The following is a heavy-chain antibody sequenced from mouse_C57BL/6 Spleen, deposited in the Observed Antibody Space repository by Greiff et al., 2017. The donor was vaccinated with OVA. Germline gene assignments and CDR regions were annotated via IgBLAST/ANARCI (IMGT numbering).Heavy chain of an antibody. V-gene: IGHV5-6*01. J-gene: IGHJ1*03. D-gene: IGHD4-1*01. Sequence: EVQLVESGGDLVKPGGSLKLSCAASGFTFSSYGMSWVRQTPDKRLEWVATISSGGGYTYYPDSVKGRFTITRDNATNTLYLQMSSLKSEDTAMDYCARRTGSCWYFDVWGTGTTVTVSS. CDR2: ISSGGGYT. CDR1: GFTFSSYG. CDR3: ARRTGSCWYFDV.